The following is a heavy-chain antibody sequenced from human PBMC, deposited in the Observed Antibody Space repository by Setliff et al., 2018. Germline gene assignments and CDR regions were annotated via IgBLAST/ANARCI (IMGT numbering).Heavy chain of an antibody. J-gene: IGHJ6*02. V-gene: IGHV1-69*10. D-gene: IGHD6-19*01. CDR2: IIPFLGIA. CDR3: ARDYPADSSGWYPYYYGMDV. Sequence: GASVKVSCKASGGTFSSYAISWVRQAPGQGLEWMGGIIPFLGIANYAQKFQGRVTITADKSTSTAYMELSSLRSEDTAVYYCARDYPADSSGWYPYYYGMDVWGQGTTVSVSS. CDR1: GGTFSSYA.